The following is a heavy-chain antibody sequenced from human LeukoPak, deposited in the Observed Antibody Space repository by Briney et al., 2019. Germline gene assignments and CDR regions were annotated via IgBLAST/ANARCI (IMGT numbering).Heavy chain of an antibody. V-gene: IGHV3-74*01. CDR1: GFTFSSYW. Sequence: PGGPLRLSCAASGFTFSSYWMHWVRQAPGKGLVWVSRINSDGSSTSYADSVKGRFTISRDNAKNTLYLQMNSLRAEDTAVYYCARMQLDHDAFDIWGQGTMVTVSS. D-gene: IGHD1-1*01. CDR3: ARMQLDHDAFDI. CDR2: INSDGSST. J-gene: IGHJ3*02.